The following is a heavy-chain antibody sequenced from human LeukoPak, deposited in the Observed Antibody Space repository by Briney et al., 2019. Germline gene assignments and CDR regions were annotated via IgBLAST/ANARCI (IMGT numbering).Heavy chain of an antibody. V-gene: IGHV1-69*13. CDR3: ARDPGCSSTSCHGAFDI. J-gene: IGHJ3*02. CDR1: GGTFSSYA. Sequence: ASVKVSCKASGGTFSSYAISWVRQAPGQGLEWMGGIIPIFGTANYAQKFQGRVTITADESTSTAYMELSSLRSEDTAVYYCARDPGCSSTSCHGAFDIWGQGTMVTVSS. CDR2: IIPIFGTA. D-gene: IGHD2-2*01.